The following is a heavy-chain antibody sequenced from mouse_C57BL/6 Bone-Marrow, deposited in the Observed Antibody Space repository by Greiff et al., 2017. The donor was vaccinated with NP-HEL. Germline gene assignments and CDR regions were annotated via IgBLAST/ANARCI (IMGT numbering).Heavy chain of an antibody. CDR3: ARAPITTVVEGDYFDY. D-gene: IGHD1-1*01. CDR1: GYTFTSYW. V-gene: IGHV1-53*01. Sequence: VKLQQPGTELVKPGASVKLSCKASGYTFTSYWMHWVKQRPGQGLEWIGNINPSNGGTNYNEKFKSKATLTVDKSSSTAYMQLSSLTSEDSAVYYCARAPITTVVEGDYFDYWGQGTTLTVSS. J-gene: IGHJ2*01. CDR2: INPSNGGT.